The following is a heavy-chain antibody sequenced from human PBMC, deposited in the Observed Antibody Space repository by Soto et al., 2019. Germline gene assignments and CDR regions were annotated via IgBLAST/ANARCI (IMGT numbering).Heavy chain of an antibody. CDR3: AREWESSVSTWSFGGF. CDR1: GGTYSPYT. Sequence: QVQLVQSGAEVKKPGSSVKVSCKSSGGTYSPYTINWVRQAPGQGLEWMGRIIAFLGVTNYGLKFQARVTITADKATNTDYMELRGLRFEDTAVYYYAREWESSVSTWSFGGFWGRGTLVTVSS. V-gene: IGHV1-69*08. CDR2: IIAFLGVT. D-gene: IGHD3-16*01. J-gene: IGHJ1*01.